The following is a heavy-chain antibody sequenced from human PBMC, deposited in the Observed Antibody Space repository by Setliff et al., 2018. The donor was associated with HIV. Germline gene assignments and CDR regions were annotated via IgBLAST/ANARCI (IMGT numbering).Heavy chain of an antibody. J-gene: IGHJ6*02. CDR1: GGSISSGDYY. CDR3: ARESDDILTGSYYYYGMDV. D-gene: IGHD3-9*01. CDR2: IYYSGST. V-gene: IGHV4-30-4*08. Sequence: LSLTCTVSGGSISSGDYYWSWIRQPPGKGLEWIGYIYYSGSTNYNPSLKSRVTISVDTSKNQFSLKLSSVTAADTAVYYCARESDDILTGSYYYYGMDVWGQGTTVTVSS.